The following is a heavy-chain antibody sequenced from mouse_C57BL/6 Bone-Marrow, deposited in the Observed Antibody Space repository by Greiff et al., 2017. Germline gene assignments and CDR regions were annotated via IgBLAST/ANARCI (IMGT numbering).Heavy chain of an antibody. CDR3: ARLGEYDGYDAWFAY. J-gene: IGHJ3*01. D-gene: IGHD2-3*01. CDR1: GYTFTSYG. Sequence: QVQLKQSGAELARPGASVQLSCKASGYTFTSYGISWVKQRTGQGLEWIGEIYPRSGNTYYNEKFKGKATLTADKSSSTAYMELRSLTSEDSAVYFCARLGEYDGYDAWFAYWGQGTLVTVSA. CDR2: IYPRSGNT. V-gene: IGHV1-81*01.